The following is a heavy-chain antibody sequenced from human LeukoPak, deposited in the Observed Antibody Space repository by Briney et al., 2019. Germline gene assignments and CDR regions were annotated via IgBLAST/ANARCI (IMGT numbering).Heavy chain of an antibody. D-gene: IGHD5-12*01. V-gene: IGHV3-30*04. Sequence: PGGSLRLSCAASGFTFSSYAMHWVRQAPGKGLEWVAVISYDGSNKYYADSVKGRFTISRDNSKNTLYLQMNSLRAEDTAVYYCARESGVDSGYDHFDYWGQGTPVTVSS. CDR3: ARESGVDSGYDHFDY. CDR2: ISYDGSNK. J-gene: IGHJ4*02. CDR1: GFTFSSYA.